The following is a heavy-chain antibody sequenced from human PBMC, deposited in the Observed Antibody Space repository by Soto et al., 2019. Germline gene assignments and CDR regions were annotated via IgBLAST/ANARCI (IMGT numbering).Heavy chain of an antibody. D-gene: IGHD4-17*01. CDR3: ARVEDYGGLYYYYGMDV. Sequence: SVKVSCKDSGGTFSGYAISWVRQAPGQGLEWMGGIIPIFGTANYAQKFQGRVTITADESTSTAYMELSSLRSEDTAVYYCARVEDYGGLYYYYGMDVWGQGTTVTVSS. CDR2: IIPIFGTA. CDR1: GGTFSGYA. V-gene: IGHV1-69*01. J-gene: IGHJ6*02.